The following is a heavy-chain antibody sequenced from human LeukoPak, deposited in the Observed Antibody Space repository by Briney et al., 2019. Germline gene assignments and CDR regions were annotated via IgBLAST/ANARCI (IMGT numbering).Heavy chain of an antibody. CDR1: GASISDYY. Sequence: PSEALFLTCTVSGASISDYYWSWIRQSAGKGLEWIGRISTTGSTYYNPSFQSRVTMSADPSKTVFFLRLRSVTAADTAVYYCARSPSTIGWNWGYYFDYWGQGSLVTVSS. CDR2: ISTTGST. CDR3: ARSPSTIGWNWGYYFDY. J-gene: IGHJ4*02. D-gene: IGHD3-3*01. V-gene: IGHV4-4*07.